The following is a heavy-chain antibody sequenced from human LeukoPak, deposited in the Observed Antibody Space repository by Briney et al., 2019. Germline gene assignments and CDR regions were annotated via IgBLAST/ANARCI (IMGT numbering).Heavy chain of an antibody. D-gene: IGHD4-17*01. V-gene: IGHV4-59*01. Sequence: SQTLSLTSTVAGGSLSSSCWSWVRQPQGKGMEWIGDIYVTGTSNCNPSLKSRVTISVDASKNQVSLKLSSGTAADTAVYYCAREEPQTTVPEGLDVWGQGTTVTVSS. J-gene: IGHJ6*02. CDR2: IYVTGTS. CDR1: GGSLSSSC. CDR3: AREEPQTTVPEGLDV.